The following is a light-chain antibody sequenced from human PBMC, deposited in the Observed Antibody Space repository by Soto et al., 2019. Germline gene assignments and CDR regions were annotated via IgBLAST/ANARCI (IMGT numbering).Light chain of an antibody. Sequence: EIVLTQSPGTLSLSPGERATLSCSASQSVSSSYLAWYQQKPGQAPRLLIYGASSRATGIPERFSGSGSGTDFTLTISRLQAEDFAVYYCQQYGSSPNTFGQGTKLEIK. CDR2: GAS. J-gene: IGKJ2*01. CDR1: QSVSSSY. CDR3: QQYGSSPNT. V-gene: IGKV3-20*01.